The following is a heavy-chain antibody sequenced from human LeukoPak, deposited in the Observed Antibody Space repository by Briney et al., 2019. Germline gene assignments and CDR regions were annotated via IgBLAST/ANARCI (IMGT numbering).Heavy chain of an antibody. CDR1: GFSFSSYW. CDR3: AAGVGWLIHY. D-gene: IGHD6-19*01. V-gene: IGHV3-7*03. Sequence: GVSLRLSCAASGFSFSSYWMSWVRQAPGKGLEWVANIEGDGSERNYMDSVKGRFTISRDNAKNSLHLQMNSLRAEDTAVYYCAAGVGWLIHYWGQGTLVTVSS. J-gene: IGHJ4*02. CDR2: IEGDGSER.